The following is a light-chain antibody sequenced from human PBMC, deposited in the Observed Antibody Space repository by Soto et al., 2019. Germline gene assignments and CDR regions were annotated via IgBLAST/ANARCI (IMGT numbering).Light chain of an antibody. Sequence: SYELTQPPSVSVAPGQMARITCGGNNIEIKSVHWYQQKPGQAPVLVVYDDGDRTTGIPERFSGSKSGNTATLTTSRVEAGDEADYYCQVWDTTNPVIFGGGTQLTVL. CDR3: QVWDTTNPVI. CDR2: DDG. J-gene: IGLJ2*01. CDR1: NIEIKS. V-gene: IGLV3-21*02.